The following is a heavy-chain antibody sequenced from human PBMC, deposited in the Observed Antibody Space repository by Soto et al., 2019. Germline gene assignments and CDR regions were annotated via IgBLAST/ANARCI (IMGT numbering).Heavy chain of an antibody. CDR3: ARDRSESPVGPTDPAFDS. V-gene: IGHV4-4*02. CDR2: IYHSGIT. Sequence: QVQLQESGPGLVKPSGTLSLTCAVSGGSISSGNLWTWVRQSPGKQLEWIGDIYHSGITNYNPSLKSRVTISIDKSKNHFALQLISVTAADTAVYYCARDRSESPVGPTDPAFDSWGQGTLVTVSS. J-gene: IGHJ5*01. CDR1: GGSISSGNL. D-gene: IGHD1-26*01.